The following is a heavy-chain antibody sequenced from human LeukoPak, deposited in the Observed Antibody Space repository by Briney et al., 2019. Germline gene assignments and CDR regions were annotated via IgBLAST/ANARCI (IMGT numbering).Heavy chain of an antibody. V-gene: IGHV4-59*04. CDR3: ARGRRDGYTLYYMDV. CDR2: LSHSENT. J-gene: IGHJ6*03. CDR1: GGSISSYY. D-gene: IGHD5-24*01. Sequence: SETLSLTCTVSGGSISSYYWSWIRQPPGKGLEWIGSLSHSENTYYNPSLKSRVTISLDTSKNHFSLNLSAVTAADTAVYYCARGRRDGYTLYYMDVWGKGTTVTISS.